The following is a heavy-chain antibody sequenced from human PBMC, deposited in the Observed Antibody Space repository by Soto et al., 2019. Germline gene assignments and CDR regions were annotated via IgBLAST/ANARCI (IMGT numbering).Heavy chain of an antibody. D-gene: IGHD2-21*01. CDR2: ISYTGIT. Sequence: SETLSLTCTVSGDSVSSDNYFWTWIRQPPGKGLEWIAYISYTGITHLNPSLKSRLTMAVDTSKNEFSLKLTSVSAADTAVYFCAREERKGIISWFDPWGQGTPVTVSS. CDR3: AREERKGIISWFDP. J-gene: IGHJ5*02. CDR1: GDSVSSDNYF. V-gene: IGHV4-30-4*08.